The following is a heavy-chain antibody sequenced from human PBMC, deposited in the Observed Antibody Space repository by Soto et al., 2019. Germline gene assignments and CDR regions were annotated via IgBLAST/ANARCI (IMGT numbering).Heavy chain of an antibody. CDR3: AKCDVLMTTSWGWCNWFDP. J-gene: IGHJ5*02. D-gene: IGHD2-21*01. Sequence: EVQLLESGGSLVQPGGSLRLSCAASGFTFSTFAMNWVRQAPGEGLEWVSSISGSGGNTQYADSVKGRVTISRDNSKNTLYLQMNTLRAEDTAVYYCAKCDVLMTTSWGWCNWFDPWGQGTLVLVSS. V-gene: IGHV3-23*01. CDR2: ISGSGGNT. CDR1: GFTFSTFA.